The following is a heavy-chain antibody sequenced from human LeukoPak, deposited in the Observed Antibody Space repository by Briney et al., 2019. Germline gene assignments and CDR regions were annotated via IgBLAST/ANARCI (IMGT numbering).Heavy chain of an antibody. Sequence: PSETLSLTCTVSGGSVSSYEYYWGWIRQPPGKGLEWIGNTYYTGSTYYNPSLRSRVTMSVDTSKNQFSLKLSSVTAADTAVYYCARGSRHMDVWGKGTTVTVSS. CDR2: TYYTGST. CDR1: GGSVSSYEYY. J-gene: IGHJ6*03. V-gene: IGHV4-39*01. CDR3: ARGSRHMDV.